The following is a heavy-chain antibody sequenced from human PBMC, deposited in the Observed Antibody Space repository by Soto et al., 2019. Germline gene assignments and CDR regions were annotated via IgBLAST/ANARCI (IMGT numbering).Heavy chain of an antibody. CDR3: ARDSIKPQYGMDV. J-gene: IGHJ6*02. CDR2: IYDSGRT. Sequence: QVQLQESGPGLVKPSETLSLTCTVSGGSISVYYWSWIRQPPGKGLEWIGYIYDSGRTNYNPSLKSRVTISVDTSKNQFSLKMNSVTAADTAVYYCARDSIKPQYGMDVRGQGTTVTVSS. CDR1: GGSISVYY. V-gene: IGHV4-59*01.